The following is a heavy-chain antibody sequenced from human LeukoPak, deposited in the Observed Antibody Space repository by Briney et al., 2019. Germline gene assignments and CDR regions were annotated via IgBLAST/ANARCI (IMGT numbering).Heavy chain of an antibody. V-gene: IGHV3-33*08. CDR1: GFTFSSYA. CDR2: IWSEGSSK. CDR3: ARDQYFGDVYYYYGMDV. Sequence: GGSLRLSCAASGFTFSSYAMSWVRQAPGKGLEWVAVIWSEGSSKYYADSVKGRFTISRDNFQNTLYLQMNSLRAEDTAVYHCARDQYFGDVYYYYGMDVWGQGTAVIVSS. D-gene: IGHD3-10*01. J-gene: IGHJ6*02.